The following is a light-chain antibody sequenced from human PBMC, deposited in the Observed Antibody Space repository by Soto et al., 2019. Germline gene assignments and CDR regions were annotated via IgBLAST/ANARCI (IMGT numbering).Light chain of an antibody. J-gene: IGLJ1*01. CDR3: SSYKTRSTYV. Sequence: QSVLTQPASVSGSPGQSITISCTGTSRDIGFFNYVSWYQQFPGNAPKLIIFEVTNRPSGVSNRFSASKSGNTASLTISGLQAEDGADYYCSSYKTRSTYVFGTGTKV. CDR2: EVT. CDR1: SRDIGFFNY. V-gene: IGLV2-14*01.